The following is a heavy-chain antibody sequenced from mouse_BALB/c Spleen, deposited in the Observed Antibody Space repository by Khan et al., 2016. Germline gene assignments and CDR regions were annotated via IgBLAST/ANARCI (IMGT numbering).Heavy chain of an antibody. CDR2: IDPANGNT. D-gene: IGHD2-10*01. J-gene: IGHJ1*01. Sequence: VQLQQSGAEIVKPGASVKLSCTASAFNIKDTNMHWVKQGPEQGLEWIGRIDPANGNTNYDPKFQGKATITTDTSSNTAFLQLSSLTSEDTAVYYCASLPRTPRYCDVWGAGTTVTVSS. V-gene: IGHV14-3*02. CDR1: AFNIKDTN. CDR3: ASLPRTPRYCDV.